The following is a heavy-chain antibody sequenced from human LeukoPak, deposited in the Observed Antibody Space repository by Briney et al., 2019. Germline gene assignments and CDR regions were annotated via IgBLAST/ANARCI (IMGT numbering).Heavy chain of an antibody. CDR1: GFTFSSYE. V-gene: IGHV3-7*01. J-gene: IGHJ4*02. Sequence: GGSLRLSCAASGFTFSSYEMNWVRQAPGKGLEWVANIKQDGSEKYYVDSVKGRFTISRDNAKNSLYLQMNSLRAEDTAVYYCARCVVGDYIDYWGQGTLVTVSS. CDR2: IKQDGSEK. CDR3: ARCVVGDYIDY. D-gene: IGHD4-17*01.